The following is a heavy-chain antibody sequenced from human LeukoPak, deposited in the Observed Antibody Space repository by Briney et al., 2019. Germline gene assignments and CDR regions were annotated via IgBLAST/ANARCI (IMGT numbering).Heavy chain of an antibody. J-gene: IGHJ4*02. Sequence: PGGSLRLSCAASGFSFSDYWMSWVRQAPGRGLEWVASIKQYGSQKFYVDSVKGRFTISRDNARDSLYLQMNSLRAEDTAVYFCARDPPSVYGRYGLDYWGQGTLVTVSS. D-gene: IGHD6-25*01. CDR3: ARDPPSVYGRYGLDY. CDR1: GFSFSDYW. V-gene: IGHV3-7*01. CDR2: IKQYGSQK.